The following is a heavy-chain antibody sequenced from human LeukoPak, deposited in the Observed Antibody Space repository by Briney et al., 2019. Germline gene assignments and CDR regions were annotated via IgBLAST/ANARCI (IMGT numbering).Heavy chain of an antibody. J-gene: IGHJ4*02. CDR1: GFTFSSYA. D-gene: IGHD3-22*01. CDR2: ISSSSSTI. Sequence: TGGSLRLSCAASGFTFSSYAMHWVRQAPGKGLEWVSYISSSSSTIYYADSVKGRFTISRDNAKNSLYLQMNSLRAEDTAVYYCTRGYHTYGYYDSSGYYGYWGQGTLVTVSS. CDR3: TRGYHTYGYYDSSGYYGY. V-gene: IGHV3-48*04.